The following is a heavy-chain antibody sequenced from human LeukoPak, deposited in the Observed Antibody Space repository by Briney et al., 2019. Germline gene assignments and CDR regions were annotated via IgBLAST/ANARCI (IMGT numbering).Heavy chain of an antibody. V-gene: IGHV3-21*01. Sequence: GGSLRLSCAASGFTFSSYSMNWVRQAPGKGLEWVSSISSSSSYIYYADSVEGRFTISRDNAKNSLYLQMNSLRAEDTAVYYCARGTMVRGVIAYWGQGTLVTVSS. CDR1: GFTFSSYS. D-gene: IGHD3-10*01. CDR2: ISSSSSYI. CDR3: ARGTMVRGVIAY. J-gene: IGHJ4*02.